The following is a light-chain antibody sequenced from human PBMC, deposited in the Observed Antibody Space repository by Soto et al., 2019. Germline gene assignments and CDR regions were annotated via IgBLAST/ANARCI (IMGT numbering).Light chain of an antibody. Sequence: QSVLTQSSSASASLGSSVKLTCTLSRGHSSYIIAWHQQQPGKAPRYLMKLEGSGSYNKGSGVPDRFSGSSSGAERYLTISNLQSEDEADYYCETWDSNTRVFGGGTKRTVL. J-gene: IGLJ2*01. V-gene: IGLV4-60*03. CDR3: ETWDSNTRV. CDR1: RGHSSYI. CDR2: LEGSGSY.